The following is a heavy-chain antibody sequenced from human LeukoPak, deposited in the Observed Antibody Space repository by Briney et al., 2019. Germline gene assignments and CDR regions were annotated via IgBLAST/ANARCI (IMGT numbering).Heavy chain of an antibody. V-gene: IGHV4-59*01. CDR2: IYYSGST. Sequence: SETLSLTCTGSGGSISSYYWSWIRQPPGKGLEWIGYIYYSGSTNYNPSLKSRVTISVDTSKNQFSLKLSSVTAADTAVYYCARTSSGHDYWGQGTLVTVSS. CDR3: ARTSSGHDY. CDR1: GGSISSYY. D-gene: IGHD3-22*01. J-gene: IGHJ4*02.